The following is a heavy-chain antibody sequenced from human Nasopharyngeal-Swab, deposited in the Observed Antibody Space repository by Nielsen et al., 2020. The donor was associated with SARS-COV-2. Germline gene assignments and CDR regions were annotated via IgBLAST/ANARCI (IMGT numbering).Heavy chain of an antibody. Sequence: SETLSLTCTVSGGSISSSSYYWGWIRQPPGKGLEWIGSIYYSGSTYYNPSLKSRVTILVDTSKNQFSLKLSSVTAADTAVYYCARGCSSWYIDYYGMDVWGQGTTVTVSS. V-gene: IGHV4-39*07. CDR1: GGSISSSSYY. D-gene: IGHD6-13*01. CDR3: ARGCSSWYIDYYGMDV. J-gene: IGHJ6*02. CDR2: IYYSGST.